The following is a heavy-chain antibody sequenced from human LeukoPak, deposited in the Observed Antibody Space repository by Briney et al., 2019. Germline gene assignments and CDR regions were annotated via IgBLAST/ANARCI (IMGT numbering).Heavy chain of an antibody. D-gene: IGHD2-2*01. CDR2: ISSLGSTI. J-gene: IGHJ6*02. CDR3: AEDIVVVPAAIPSTDYYYYGMDV. CDR1: GFTFSTYS. Sequence: GGSLRLSCAASGFTFSTYSMNWVRQAPGQGLEWVSYISSLGSTIYYADSVKGRFTISRDNAKNSLYLQMNSLRAEDTAVYYCAEDIVVVPAAIPSTDYYYYGMDVWGQGTTVTVSS. V-gene: IGHV3-48*01.